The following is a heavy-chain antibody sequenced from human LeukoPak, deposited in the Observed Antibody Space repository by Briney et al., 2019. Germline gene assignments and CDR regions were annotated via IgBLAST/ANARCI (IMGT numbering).Heavy chain of an antibody. J-gene: IGHJ6*02. D-gene: IGHD6-13*01. Sequence: ASVKVSCKASGFTFTSSAVQWVRQARGQRLEWIGWIVVGSGNTNYAQKFQERVTITRDMSTSTTYMELSSLRSGDTAVYYCAAPSVGSSSWYGGLYYYGMDVWGQGTTVTVSS. CDR2: IVVGSGNT. CDR1: GFTFTSSA. CDR3: AAPSVGSSSWYGGLYYYGMDV. V-gene: IGHV1-58*01.